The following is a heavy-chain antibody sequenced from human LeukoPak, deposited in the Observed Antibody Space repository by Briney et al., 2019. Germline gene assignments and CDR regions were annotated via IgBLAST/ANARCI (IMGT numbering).Heavy chain of an antibody. CDR3: ARDPSSGWYNYYYGMDV. CDR1: GFTFSSYS. D-gene: IGHD6-19*01. V-gene: IGHV3-21*04. J-gene: IGHJ6*02. Sequence: GGSLRLSCAASGFTFSSYSMNWVRQAPGKGLEWVSSISSSSSYIYYADSVKGRFTISRDNAKNSLYLQMNSLRAEDTAVYYCARDPSSGWYNYYYGMDVWGQGTTVTVSS. CDR2: ISSSSSYI.